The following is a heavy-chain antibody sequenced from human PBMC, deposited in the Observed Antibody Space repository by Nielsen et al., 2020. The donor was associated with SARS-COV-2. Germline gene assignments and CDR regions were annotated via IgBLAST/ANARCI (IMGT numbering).Heavy chain of an antibody. CDR2: ILPPFGPV. CDR1: GCTFICYS. D-gene: IGHD5/OR15-5a*01. Sequence: SVRVSGKASGCTFICYSMHWVRPHPAQGLDWMGGILPPFGPVNAGQKFQGRLTITADESTSTAYMYLNSLRSEDTAVYYRARSVHKYRDTSWHLAAYDIWGQGTRVTVSS. CDR3: ARSVHKYRDTSWHLAAYDI. J-gene: IGHJ3*02. V-gene: IGHV1-69*13.